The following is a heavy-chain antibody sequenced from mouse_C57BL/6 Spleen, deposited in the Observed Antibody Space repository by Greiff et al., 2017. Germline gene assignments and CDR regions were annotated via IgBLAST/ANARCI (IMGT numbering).Heavy chain of an antibody. CDR3: TTTGNWFAY. V-gene: IGHV14-4*01. J-gene: IGHJ3*01. Sequence: EVQGVESGAELVRPGASVKLSCTASGFNIKDDYMHWVKQRPEQGLEWIGWIDPENGDTEYASKFQGKATITADTSSNTAYLQLSSLTSEDTAVYYCTTTGNWFAYWGQGTLVTVSA. D-gene: IGHD4-1*01. CDR2: IDPENGDT. CDR1: GFNIKDDY.